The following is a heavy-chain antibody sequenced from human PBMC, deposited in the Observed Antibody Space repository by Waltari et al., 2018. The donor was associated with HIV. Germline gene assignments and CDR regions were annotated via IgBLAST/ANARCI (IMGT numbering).Heavy chain of an antibody. CDR3: AKPAAMASYGMDV. V-gene: IGHV3-30*18. J-gene: IGHJ6*02. D-gene: IGHD5-18*01. CDR2: ISYDGSNK. CDR1: GFTFSSYG. Sequence: QVQLVESGGGVVQPGRSLRLSCAASGFTFSSYGMHGVRQAPGKGLEWVAVISYDGSNKYYADSVKGRFTISRDNSKNTLYLQMNSLRAEDTAVYYCAKPAAMASYGMDVWGQGTTVTVSS.